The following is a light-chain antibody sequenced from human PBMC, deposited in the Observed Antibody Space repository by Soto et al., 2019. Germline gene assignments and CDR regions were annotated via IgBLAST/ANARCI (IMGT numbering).Light chain of an antibody. CDR2: GAS. V-gene: IGKV3-20*01. CDR1: QSVSSSY. CDR3: QQYGSSPSLS. Sequence: EIVLTQSPGTLSLSPGERATLSCRASQSVSSSYLAWYQQKPDQAPRLLIYGASSRATGIQDRFSGSGSGTDFTLTISRLEPEDFAVYYCQQYGSSPSLSFGGGTKVEIK. J-gene: IGKJ4*01.